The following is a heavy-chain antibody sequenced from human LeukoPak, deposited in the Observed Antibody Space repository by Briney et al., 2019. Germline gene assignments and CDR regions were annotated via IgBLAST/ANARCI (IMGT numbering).Heavy chain of an antibody. CDR3: ARVLTGDASNI. D-gene: IGHD3-10*01. V-gene: IGHV1-18*01. Sequence: ASVKVPCKASGYIFTSYGISWVRQAPGQGLEWMGWISAYNGNTNYAQRLQGRVTMTTDTSTRTAYMELRSLRPDDTAVYYCARVLTGDASNIWGQGTMVTVSS. CDR1: GYIFTSYG. J-gene: IGHJ3*02. CDR2: ISAYNGNT.